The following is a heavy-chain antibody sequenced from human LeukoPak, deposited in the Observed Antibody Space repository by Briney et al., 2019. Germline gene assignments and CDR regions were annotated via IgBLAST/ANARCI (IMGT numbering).Heavy chain of an antibody. CDR2: ISSSSFFI. D-gene: IGHD5-18*01. V-gene: IGHV3-21*04. CDR1: GFTFSTYT. J-gene: IGHJ4*02. CDR3: AKGRGYNYGYIFGYFDY. Sequence: GGSLRLSCVASGFTFSTYTMNWVRQAPGKGLEWVSSISSSSFFISYADSVKGRFTISRDNAKNSLYLQMNSLRAEDTALYYCAKGRGYNYGYIFGYFDYWGQGTLVTVSS.